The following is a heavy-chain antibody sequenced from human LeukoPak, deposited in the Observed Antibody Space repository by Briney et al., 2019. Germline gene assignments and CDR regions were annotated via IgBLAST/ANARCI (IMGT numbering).Heavy chain of an antibody. Sequence: PGGSLRLSCAASGFTVSTNYMSWVRQAPGKGLEWVSAISGSGGSTYYADSVKGRFTISRDNSKNTLYLQMNSLRAEDTAVYYCAKGVDYGDYVGDYWGQGTLVTVSS. D-gene: IGHD4-17*01. J-gene: IGHJ4*02. CDR3: AKGVDYGDYVGDY. CDR2: ISGSGGST. V-gene: IGHV3-23*01. CDR1: GFTVSTNY.